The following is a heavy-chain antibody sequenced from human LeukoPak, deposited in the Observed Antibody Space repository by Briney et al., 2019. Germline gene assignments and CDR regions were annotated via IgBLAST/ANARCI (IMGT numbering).Heavy chain of an antibody. Sequence: GGSLRLSCAASGFTFSSYAMHWVRQTPGKGLEWVAVISYDGSNKYYADSVKGRFTISRDNSKSTLYLQMNSLRAEDTAVYYCARESGYSNGYWFDYWGQGTLVTVSS. D-gene: IGHD5-18*01. CDR1: GFTFSSYA. CDR3: ARESGYSNGYWFDY. CDR2: ISYDGSNK. V-gene: IGHV3-30*04. J-gene: IGHJ4*02.